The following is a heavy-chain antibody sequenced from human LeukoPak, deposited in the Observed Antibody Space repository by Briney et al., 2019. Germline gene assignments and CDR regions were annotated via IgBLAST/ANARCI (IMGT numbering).Heavy chain of an antibody. Sequence: SETLSPTCAVHGGSFSGYYWSWIRQPPGKGLEGIGEINHSGSTNYNPSLKSRVTISVDTSKNQFSLKPSSVTAADTAVYYCARRPRYSSSWDTFDYWGQGTLVTVSS. CDR2: INHSGST. CDR1: GGSFSGYY. V-gene: IGHV4-34*01. J-gene: IGHJ4*02. D-gene: IGHD6-13*01. CDR3: ARRPRYSSSWDTFDY.